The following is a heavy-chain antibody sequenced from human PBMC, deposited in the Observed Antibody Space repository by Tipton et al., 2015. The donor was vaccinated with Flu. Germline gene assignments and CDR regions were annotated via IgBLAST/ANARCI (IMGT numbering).Heavy chain of an antibody. CDR2: IYSSGST. D-gene: IGHD5-12*01. CDR3: ARRDSGYDPEGY. CDR1: GGSLSSFY. J-gene: IGHJ4*02. Sequence: TLSLTCTVSGGSLSSFYWSWIRQPAGKGLEWIGRIYSSGSTNVSPSFKSRLTMSVDASTNQFSLTLSSVTAADTAVYYCARRDSGYDPEGYWGQGTLVTVSS. V-gene: IGHV4-4*07.